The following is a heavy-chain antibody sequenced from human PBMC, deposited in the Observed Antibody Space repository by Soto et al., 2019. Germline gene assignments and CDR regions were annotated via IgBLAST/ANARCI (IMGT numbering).Heavy chain of an antibody. J-gene: IGHJ6*03. CDR3: ARGDCVGGTCYSLAGSFYYSMDV. V-gene: IGHV3-74*02. CDR1: GFTFSKYW. CDR2: INSDGSVS. D-gene: IGHD2-15*01. Sequence: EVQLVESGGGLVQPGGSLRLSCAASGFTFSKYWMYWVRQAPGKGLEWVSRINSDGSVSSYADSVKGRLTISRDNVKNTLYLQIDSLRAEDTAVYYCARGDCVGGTCYSLAGSFYYSMDVWGKGTTVTVFS.